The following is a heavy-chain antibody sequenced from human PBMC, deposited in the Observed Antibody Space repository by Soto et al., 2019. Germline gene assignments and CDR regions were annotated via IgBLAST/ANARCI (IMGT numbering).Heavy chain of an antibody. D-gene: IGHD3-9*01. Sequence: SVKVSCKASGGTFSSYTISWVRQAPGQGLEWVGRIIPILGIANYAQKFQGRVTITADKSTSTAYMELSSLRSEDTAVYYCASRVYDILTTDYYYYGMDVWGQGTTVTVSS. CDR2: IIPILGIA. V-gene: IGHV1-69*02. CDR3: ASRVYDILTTDYYYYGMDV. CDR1: GGTFSSYT. J-gene: IGHJ6*02.